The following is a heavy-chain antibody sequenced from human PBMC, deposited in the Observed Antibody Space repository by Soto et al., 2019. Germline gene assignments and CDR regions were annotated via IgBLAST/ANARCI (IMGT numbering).Heavy chain of an antibody. D-gene: IGHD4-4*01. CDR2: IYYGGST. V-gene: IGHV4-30-4*01. J-gene: IGHJ5*02. CDR1: GGSISSGDYY. Sequence: SETLSLTCTVSGGSISSGDYYWSWIRQPPGKGLEWIGYIYYGGSTYYNPSLKSRVTISVDTSKNQFSLKLSSVTAADTAVYYCARGGTVTNNWFDPWGQGTLVTVSS. CDR3: ARGGTVTNNWFDP.